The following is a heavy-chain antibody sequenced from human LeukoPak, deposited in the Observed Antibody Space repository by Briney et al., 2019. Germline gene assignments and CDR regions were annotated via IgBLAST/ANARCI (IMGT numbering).Heavy chain of an antibody. CDR2: ISAYNGNT. Sequence: ASVKVSCKASGYTFTSYGISWVRQAPGQGLEWMGWISAYNGNTNYAQKLQGRVTMATDTSTSTAYMELRSLRSDDTAVYYCARYDILTGYYKRYGYDYWGQGTLVTVSS. CDR3: ARYDILTGYYKRYGYDY. V-gene: IGHV1-18*01. CDR1: GYTFTSYG. D-gene: IGHD3-9*01. J-gene: IGHJ4*02.